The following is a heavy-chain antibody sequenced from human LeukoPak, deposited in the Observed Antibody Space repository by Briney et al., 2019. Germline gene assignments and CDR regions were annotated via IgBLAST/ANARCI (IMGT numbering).Heavy chain of an antibody. J-gene: IGHJ4*02. D-gene: IGHD3-16*02. CDR1: GFTFSDYY. CDR2: IYSGGST. CDR3: ARGGPGTFGGVIVPDYFDY. Sequence: GGSLRLSCAASGFTFSDYYMSWIRQAPGKGLEWGSVIYSGGSTYYAESAKGRFTISRDNSKNTTYLHMNSMRAEETAVYYCARGGPGTFGGVIVPDYFDYWGQGTLVTVSS. V-gene: IGHV3-53*01.